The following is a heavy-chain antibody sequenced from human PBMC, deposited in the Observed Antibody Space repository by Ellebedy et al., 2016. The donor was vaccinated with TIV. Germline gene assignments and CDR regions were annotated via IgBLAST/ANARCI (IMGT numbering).Heavy chain of an antibody. CDR2: ISYDGSNK. CDR1: GFTFTSYA. J-gene: IGHJ5*02. Sequence: GESLKISCAASGFTFTSYAMHWVRQAPGKGLEWVAVISYDGSNKYYADSVKGRFTISRDNSKNTLYLQMNSLRAEDTAVYYCAKDQGFGEFAWYNWFDPWGQGTLVTVSS. V-gene: IGHV3-30-3*01. CDR3: AKDQGFGEFAWYNWFDP. D-gene: IGHD3-10*01.